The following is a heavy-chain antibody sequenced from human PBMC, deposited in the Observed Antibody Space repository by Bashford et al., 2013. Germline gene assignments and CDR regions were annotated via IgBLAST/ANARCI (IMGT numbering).Heavy chain of an antibody. D-gene: IGHD6-19*01. V-gene: IGHV4-39*01. CDR1: GDSISGSGYY. J-gene: IGHJ3*02. CDR3: VRPRGVAGVAAAWAFDI. CDR2: IYYSGNT. Sequence: SETLSLTCSVSGDSISGSGYYWGWVRQPPGRGLEWIGSIYYSGNTHYNPSLKTRVTISVDTSKNQFSLRLSSVTAADTAVYYCVRPRGVAGVAAAWAFDIWGRGTLVTVSS.